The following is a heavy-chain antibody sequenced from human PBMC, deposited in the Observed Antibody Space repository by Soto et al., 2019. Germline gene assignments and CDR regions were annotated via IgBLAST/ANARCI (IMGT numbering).Heavy chain of an antibody. CDR1: GFTFSSYS. Sequence: EVQLVESGGGRVKPGGSLRLSCAASGFTFSSYSMVWVRQAPEKGLEWVSSIGGSSGHIYYADSLKGRFTISRDNAKNSLYLQMNSLRVDDTAVYYCARTNGAYSNYFDYWGQGTLVTVSS. CDR2: IGGSSGHI. CDR3: ARTNGAYSNYFDY. D-gene: IGHD2-8*01. J-gene: IGHJ4*02. V-gene: IGHV3-21*01.